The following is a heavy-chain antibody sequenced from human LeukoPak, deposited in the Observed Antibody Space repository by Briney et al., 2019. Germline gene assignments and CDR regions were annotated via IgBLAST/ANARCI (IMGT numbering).Heavy chain of an antibody. CDR1: IFTFSNYS. Sequence: GGSLRLSCAASIFTFSNYSMNWVRQAPGKGLEWLSYISSSSSTIYYADSVKGRFTISRDNAKDSLYLQMNSLRAEDTAVYYCARGGSGGDRPIDYWGQGTLVTVSS. V-gene: IGHV3-48*01. D-gene: IGHD2-21*02. CDR3: ARGGSGGDRPIDY. J-gene: IGHJ4*02. CDR2: ISSSSSTI.